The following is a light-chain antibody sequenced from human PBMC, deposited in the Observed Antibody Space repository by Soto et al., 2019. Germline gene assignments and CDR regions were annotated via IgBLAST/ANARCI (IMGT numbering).Light chain of an antibody. Sequence: EIVLTKSPATLSLSPGERATLSCRASQSVGSYLAWYQQKAGQAPRLLIYDTSNRATGIPARFSGSGSGTEFTLTVSSLEAEDFAVYYCQQRSAWPALTFGGGTTVE. CDR3: QQRSAWPALT. CDR2: DTS. V-gene: IGKV3-11*01. J-gene: IGKJ4*01. CDR1: QSVGSY.